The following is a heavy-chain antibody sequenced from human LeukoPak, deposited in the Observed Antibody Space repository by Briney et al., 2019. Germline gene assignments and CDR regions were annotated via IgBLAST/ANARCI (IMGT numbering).Heavy chain of an antibody. J-gene: IGHJ3*02. CDR1: GGSISSYY. D-gene: IGHD3-10*01. Sequence: SETLSLTCTVSGGSISSYYWSWIRQPPGKGLEWIGYIYYSGSTNYNPSLKSRVTISVDTSKNQFSLKLSSVTAADTAVYYCARRTMVRGVIITYAFDIWGQGTMVTVSS. V-gene: IGHV4-59*08. CDR2: IYYSGST. CDR3: ARRTMVRGVIITYAFDI.